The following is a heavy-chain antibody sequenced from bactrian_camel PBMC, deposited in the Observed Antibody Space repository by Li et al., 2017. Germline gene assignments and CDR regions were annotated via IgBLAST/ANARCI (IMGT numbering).Heavy chain of an antibody. CDR3: AAEIPRGDECYSGSPFGY. CDR1: ESSFSTYC. CDR2: IDRADGST. D-gene: IGHD1*01. Sequence: VQLVESGGGSVQAGGSLRLSCAASESSFSTYCMGWYRQASGKEREGLAAIDRADGSTNYADSVKGRFTISQDNAKNTMYLEMNSLKPEDTAMYYCAAEIPRGDECYSGSPFGYWGQGTQVTVS. V-gene: IGHV3S40*01. J-gene: IGHJ6*01.